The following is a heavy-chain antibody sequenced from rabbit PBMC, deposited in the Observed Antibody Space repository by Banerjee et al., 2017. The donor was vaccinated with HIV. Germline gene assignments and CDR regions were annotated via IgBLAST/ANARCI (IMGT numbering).Heavy chain of an antibody. D-gene: IGHD4-1*01. J-gene: IGHJ4*01. Sequence: QEQLVESGGGLVQPEGSLTLTCKASGSDINSYWMCWFRQAPGKGPEWIGTIYAGSSGITDYASWVNGRFTISKTSSTTVTLQMTSLTAADTATYFCARDLAGVIGWNFNLWGPGTLVTVS. CDR3: ARDLAGVIGWNFNL. V-gene: IGHV1S45*01. CDR1: GSDINSYW. CDR2: IYAGSSGIT.